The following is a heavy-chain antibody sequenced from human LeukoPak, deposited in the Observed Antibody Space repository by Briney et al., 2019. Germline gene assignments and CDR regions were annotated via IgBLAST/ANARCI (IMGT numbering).Heavy chain of an antibody. J-gene: IGHJ4*02. CDR1: GGSFSGYY. CDR2: INHSGST. V-gene: IGHV4-34*01. Sequence: PSETLSLTCAVYGGSFSGYYWSWIRQPPGKGLEWIGEINHSGSTNYNPSLKSRVTISVDTSKNQFSLKLSSVTAADTAVYYCARSGYSGYDYRPLYYWGQGTLVTVSS. D-gene: IGHD5-12*01. CDR3: ARSGYSGYDYRPLYY.